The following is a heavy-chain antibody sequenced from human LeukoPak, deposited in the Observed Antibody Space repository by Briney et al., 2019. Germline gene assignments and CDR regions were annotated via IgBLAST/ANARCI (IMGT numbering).Heavy chain of an antibody. CDR3: ARGALLWFGGHYFDY. Sequence: GGSLRLSCTASGFTFSSYSMNWVRQAPGKGLEWVSYISSSSSTIYYADSVKGRFTISRDNAKNSLYLQMNSLRAEDTAVYYCARGALLWFGGHYFDYWGQGTLVTVSS. J-gene: IGHJ4*02. CDR1: GFTFSSYS. D-gene: IGHD3-10*01. V-gene: IGHV3-48*01. CDR2: ISSSSSTI.